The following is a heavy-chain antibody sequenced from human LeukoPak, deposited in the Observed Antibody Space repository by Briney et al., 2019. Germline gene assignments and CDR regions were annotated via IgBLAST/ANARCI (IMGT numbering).Heavy chain of an antibody. V-gene: IGHV3-23*01. D-gene: IGHD3-22*01. CDR3: AKHSSDTGGYSILPYFDY. CDR1: GFTFSSYA. CDR2: ISGSGDST. J-gene: IGHJ4*02. Sequence: PGGSLRPSCAASGFTFSSYAMSWVRQAPGKGLEWVSAISGSGDSTYYADSVKGRFTISRDNSKNTLYLQMNSLRAEDTAVYYCAKHSSDTGGYSILPYFDYWGQGTLVTVSS.